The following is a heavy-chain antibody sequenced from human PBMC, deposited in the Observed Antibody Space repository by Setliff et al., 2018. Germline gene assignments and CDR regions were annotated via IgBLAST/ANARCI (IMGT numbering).Heavy chain of an antibody. J-gene: IGHJ3*02. D-gene: IGHD3-16*01. V-gene: IGHV3-7*01. Sequence: PGGSLRLSCAASGFYFSGSWMAWVRQAPGQGLEWVADIRADGSGTFYVDSVRGRFTISRDNARNSLFLQMNSLSAEDTGIFYCARDPEGGEFDIWGQGTLVTVSS. CDR1: GFYFSGSW. CDR3: ARDPEGGEFDI. CDR2: IRADGSGT.